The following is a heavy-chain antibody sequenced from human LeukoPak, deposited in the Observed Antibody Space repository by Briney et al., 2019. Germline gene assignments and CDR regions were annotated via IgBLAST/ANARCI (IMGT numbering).Heavy chain of an antibody. CDR3: ARGDHVRIYAESAFDI. J-gene: IGHJ3*02. CDR1: GYTFSGYY. V-gene: IGHV1-2*02. Sequence: ASVKVSCKASGYTFSGYYMNWVRQAPGQGLEWMGWINPNSGGTNYAQKFQGRVTMTRDTSISTAYMELSSLTSEDTAVYYCARGDHVRIYAESAFDIWGQGTMVTVSS. CDR2: INPNSGGT. D-gene: IGHD3-3*01.